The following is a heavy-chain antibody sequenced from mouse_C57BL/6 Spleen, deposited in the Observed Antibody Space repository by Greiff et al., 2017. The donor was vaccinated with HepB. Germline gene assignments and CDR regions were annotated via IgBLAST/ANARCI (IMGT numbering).Heavy chain of an antibody. Sequence: QVQLKESGAELVRPGASVTLSCKASGYTFTDYEMHWVKQTPVHGLEWIGAIDPETGGTAYNQKFKGKAILTADKSSSTAYMELRSLTSEDSAVYYCTRGGFITTVVASYYFDYWGQGTTLTVSS. CDR1: GYTFTDYE. CDR3: TRGGFITTVVASYYFDY. CDR2: IDPETGGT. D-gene: IGHD1-1*01. V-gene: IGHV1-15*01. J-gene: IGHJ2*01.